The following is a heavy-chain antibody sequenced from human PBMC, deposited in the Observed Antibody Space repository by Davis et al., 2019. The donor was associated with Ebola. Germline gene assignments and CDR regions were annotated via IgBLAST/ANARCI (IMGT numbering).Heavy chain of an antibody. Sequence: GESLKISCAASGFTFSSYAMHWVRQAPGKGLEWVAVISYDGSNKYYADSVKGRFTISRDDSKNTVFLQMNSLRVEDTAVYHCAKGTNRIAVAGMGQNNWGQGTLVTVSS. J-gene: IGHJ4*02. CDR2: ISYDGSNK. D-gene: IGHD6-19*01. CDR1: GFTFSSYA. V-gene: IGHV3-30*04. CDR3: AKGTNRIAVAGMGQNN.